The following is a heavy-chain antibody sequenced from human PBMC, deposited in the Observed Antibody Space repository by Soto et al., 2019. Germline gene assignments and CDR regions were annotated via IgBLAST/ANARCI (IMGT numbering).Heavy chain of an antibody. D-gene: IGHD3-22*01. Sequence: GVSLRLACSASGFTFSSYGMHWVRQAPGKGLEWVAVISYDGSNKYYADSVKGRFTISRDNSKNTLYLQMNSLGAEDTAVYYGAQGPGGGDSSGYYLSYWRRGTLVTVSS. V-gene: IGHV3-30*18. CDR2: ISYDGSNK. CDR1: GFTFSSYG. CDR3: AQGPGGGDSSGYYLSY. J-gene: IGHJ4*02.